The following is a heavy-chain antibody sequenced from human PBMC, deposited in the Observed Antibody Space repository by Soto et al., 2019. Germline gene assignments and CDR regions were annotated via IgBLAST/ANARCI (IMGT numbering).Heavy chain of an antibody. J-gene: IGHJ6*03. D-gene: IGHD2-2*01. CDR3: ARDGAYCSGTGCSDYCHYMDV. Sequence: VQVLESGGGLVKPGGSLRLSCAASGFTFRDYSMNWVRQAPGKGLEWVSSIRSSSGYIYYADSLKGRFTVSRDKAKNYLYMQMNSLRAEDTAVYYCARDGAYCSGTGCSDYCHYMDVWGNGTTVTVSS. CDR1: GFTFRDYS. V-gene: IGHV3-21*01. CDR2: IRSSSGYI.